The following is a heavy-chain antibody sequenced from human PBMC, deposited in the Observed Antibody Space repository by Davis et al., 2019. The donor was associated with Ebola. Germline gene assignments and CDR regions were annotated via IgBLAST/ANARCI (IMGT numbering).Heavy chain of an antibody. CDR2: INPHNGNT. Sequence: ASVKVSCKASGYTFTSYGITWVRQAPGQGLEWMGWINPHNGNTNYAQNVQGRVTMTTDTSTSTAYMEVGSLRSDDTAVYYRARAQFPTTSDHWGQGTLVTVSS. CDR3: ARAQFPTTSDH. CDR1: GYTFTSYG. V-gene: IGHV1-18*04. J-gene: IGHJ5*02. D-gene: IGHD1-1*01.